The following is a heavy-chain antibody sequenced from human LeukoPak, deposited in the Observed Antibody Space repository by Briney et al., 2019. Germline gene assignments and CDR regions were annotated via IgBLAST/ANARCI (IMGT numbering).Heavy chain of an antibody. CDR2: ISKGESDK. D-gene: IGHD1-7*01. Sequence: GGSLRLSCAASGFTFSDYAMHWVRQAPGKGLEWVAVISKGESDKYYPGSVRGRFTISRDNSKNTIYLQMDSLRAEDTAIYYCARDYWWNYDYWGQGTLVTVSS. V-gene: IGHV3-30-3*01. CDR1: GFTFSDYA. J-gene: IGHJ4*02. CDR3: ARDYWWNYDY.